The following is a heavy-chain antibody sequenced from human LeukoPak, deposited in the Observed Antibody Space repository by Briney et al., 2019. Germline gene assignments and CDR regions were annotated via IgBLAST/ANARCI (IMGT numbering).Heavy chain of an antibody. Sequence: SETLSLTCTVSGDSISSYYWTWIRQPPGKGLEWIRYIYYSGTTNYNPSLKSRVTISVDTSKNQFSLKLSSVTAADTAVYYCASGRPLGFDYWGQGTLVTVSS. J-gene: IGHJ4*02. D-gene: IGHD1-26*01. CDR1: GDSISSYY. V-gene: IGHV4-59*01. CDR2: IYYSGTT. CDR3: ASGRPLGFDY.